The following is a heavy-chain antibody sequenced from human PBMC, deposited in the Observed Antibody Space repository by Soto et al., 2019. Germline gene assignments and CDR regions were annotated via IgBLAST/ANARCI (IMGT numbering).Heavy chain of an antibody. CDR3: ARASLPDGWFDP. CDR2: INHSGST. J-gene: IGHJ5*02. CDR1: GGSFSGYY. V-gene: IGHV4-34*01. Sequence: QVQLQQWGAGLLKPSETLSLTCAVYGGSFSGYYWSWIRQPPGKGLEWIGEINHSGSTNYNPSLKSRVTISVDPSKNQFSLKLSSVTAADTAVYYCARASLPDGWFDPWGQGTLVTVSS.